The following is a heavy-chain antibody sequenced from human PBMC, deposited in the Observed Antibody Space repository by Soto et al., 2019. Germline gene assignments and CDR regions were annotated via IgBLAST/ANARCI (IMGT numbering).Heavy chain of an antibody. J-gene: IGHJ3*02. CDR3: ATYGTAAAGAAFHI. V-gene: IGHV1-8*01. D-gene: IGHD6-13*01. CDR2: MNPNNDDT. CDR1: GYTFTSYD. Sequence: ASVKVSCKASGYTFTSYDINWVRQATGQGLEWMGWMNPNNDDTGYAQKFQGRVTLTRNTSIGTAYMELSSLTSEDTAVYYCATYGTAAAGAAFHIWGQGTMVTVS.